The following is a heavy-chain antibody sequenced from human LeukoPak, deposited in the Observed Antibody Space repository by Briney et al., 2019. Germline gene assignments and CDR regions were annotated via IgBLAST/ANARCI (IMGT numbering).Heavy chain of an antibody. D-gene: IGHD6-19*01. V-gene: IGHV3-30-3*01. Sequence: GRALRLSCAASGFTFSSYAMHWVRQAPGKGLEWGAVISYDGSNKYYADSVKGRFTISRDNSKNTLYLQMSSLRAEDTAVYYCARDRGVGSSGWYGYAFDIWGQGTMVTVSS. CDR3: ARDRGVGSSGWYGYAFDI. CDR2: ISYDGSNK. J-gene: IGHJ3*02. CDR1: GFTFSSYA.